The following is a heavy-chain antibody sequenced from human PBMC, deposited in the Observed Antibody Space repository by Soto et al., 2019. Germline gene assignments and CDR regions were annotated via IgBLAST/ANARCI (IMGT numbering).Heavy chain of an antibody. J-gene: IGHJ4*02. CDR1: GFTFSNAW. CDR3: TTDTYYYDSSGYYYLIDY. Sequence: EVPLVESGGGLVKPGGSLRLSCAASGFTFSNAWMNWVRQAPGKGLEWVGRIKSKTDGGTTDYAAPVKGRFTISRDDSKNTLYLQMNSLKTEDTAVYYCTTDTYYYDSSGYYYLIDYWGQGTLVTVSS. V-gene: IGHV3-15*07. D-gene: IGHD3-22*01. CDR2: IKSKTDGGTT.